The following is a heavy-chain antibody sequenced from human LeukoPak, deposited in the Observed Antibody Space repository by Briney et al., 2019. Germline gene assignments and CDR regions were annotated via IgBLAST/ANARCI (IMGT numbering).Heavy chain of an antibody. D-gene: IGHD3-10*01. CDR1: GYTFTSYD. CDR3: ARGCLWFGELPDY. J-gene: IGHJ4*02. Sequence: ASVKVSCKASGYTFTSYDINWVRQATRQGLEWMGWMNPNSGNTGYAQKFQGRVTITRNTSISTAYMELSSLRSEDTAVYYCARGCLWFGELPDYWGQGTLVTVSS. CDR2: MNPNSGNT. V-gene: IGHV1-8*03.